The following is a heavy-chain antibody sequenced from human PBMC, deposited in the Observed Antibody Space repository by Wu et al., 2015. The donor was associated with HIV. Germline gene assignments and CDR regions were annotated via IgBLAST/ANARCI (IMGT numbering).Heavy chain of an antibody. Sequence: QVQLVQSGAEVKKPGASVKVSCKASGYTFTTYDINWVRQATGQGLEWMGRINPYSGNTDYAQKFQGRVSMTRDTSISTAYMELSSLRSDDTALYYCARGGVRGLRLLYVWAEGPTVTVSS. J-gene: IGHJ6*04. CDR1: GYTFTTYD. CDR2: INPYSGNT. D-gene: IGHD3-10*01. V-gene: IGHV1-8*01. CDR3: ARGGVRGLRLLYV.